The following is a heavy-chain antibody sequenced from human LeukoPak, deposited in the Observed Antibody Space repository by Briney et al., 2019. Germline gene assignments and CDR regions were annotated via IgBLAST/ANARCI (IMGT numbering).Heavy chain of an antibody. CDR3: ASQGLFDY. D-gene: IGHD5-12*01. CDR1: GGSISSSSYY. Sequence: PSETLSLTCTVSGGSISSSSYYWGWIRQPPGKGLEWIGSIYYSGSTYYNPSLKSRVTISVDTSKNQFSLKLSSVTAADTVVYYCASQGLFDYWGQGTLVTVSS. CDR2: IYYSGST. V-gene: IGHV4-39*01. J-gene: IGHJ4*02.